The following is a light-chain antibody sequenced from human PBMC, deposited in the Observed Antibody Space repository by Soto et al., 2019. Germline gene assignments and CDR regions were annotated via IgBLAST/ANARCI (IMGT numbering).Light chain of an antibody. CDR3: QQRSNWPRT. J-gene: IGKJ1*01. Sequence: EIVLTQSPGTLSLSPGERPTLSCRASRSVSSDYLAWYQQKPGQAPRLLIHGASNRATGIPDRFSGRGSGTDFTLTISRLEPEDFAVYYCQQRSNWPRTFGQGTKV. CDR2: GAS. CDR1: RSVSSDY. V-gene: IGKV3D-20*02.